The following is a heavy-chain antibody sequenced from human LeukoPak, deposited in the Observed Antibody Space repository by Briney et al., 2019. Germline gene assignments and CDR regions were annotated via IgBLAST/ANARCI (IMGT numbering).Heavy chain of an antibody. V-gene: IGHV4-61*02. CDR3: ARDRCSSTSRYMYYMDV. D-gene: IGHD2-2*02. J-gene: IGHJ6*03. CDR2: IYTSGST. CDR1: GGSISSGSYY. Sequence: PSETLSLTCTVSGGSISSGSYYWSWIRQPAGKGLEWIGRIYTSGSTNYNPSLKSRVTISVDTSKNQFSLKLSSVTAADTAVYYCARDRCSSTSRYMYYMDVWGKGTTVTVSS.